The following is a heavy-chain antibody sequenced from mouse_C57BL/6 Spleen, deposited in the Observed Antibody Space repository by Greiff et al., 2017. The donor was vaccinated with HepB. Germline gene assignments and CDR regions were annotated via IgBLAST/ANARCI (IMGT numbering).Heavy chain of an antibody. D-gene: IGHD6-1*01. Sequence: QVQLQQPGAELVMPGASVKLSCKASGYTFTSYWMHWVKQRPGQGLEWIGEIDPSDSYTNYIQKFKGKSTLTVDKSSSTAYMQLSSLTTEDSAVYNGVRSRIQRNYYAMDYWGQGTSVTVSS. CDR2: IDPSDSYT. CDR3: VRSRIQRNYYAMDY. V-gene: IGHV1-69*01. CDR1: GYTFTSYW. J-gene: IGHJ4*01.